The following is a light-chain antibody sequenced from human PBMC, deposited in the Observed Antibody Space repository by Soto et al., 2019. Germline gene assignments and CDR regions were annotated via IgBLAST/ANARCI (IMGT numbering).Light chain of an antibody. CDR1: SSDIGAYNR. Sequence: QSVLTQPPSVSGSPGQSVAISCTGTSSDIGAYNRVSWYQQPPGTAPKLMIYDVNNRPSGVPDRFSGSKSGNTASLTISGLQVGDEADYYCSSFTSSNTYVFGTGTKLTVL. J-gene: IGLJ1*01. CDR2: DVN. V-gene: IGLV2-18*02. CDR3: SSFTSSNTYV.